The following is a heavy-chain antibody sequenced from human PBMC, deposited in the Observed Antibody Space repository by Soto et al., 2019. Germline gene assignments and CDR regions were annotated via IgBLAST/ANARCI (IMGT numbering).Heavy chain of an antibody. V-gene: IGHV4-39*01. CDR2: IYYSGST. CDR3: ARTLRYFDWYL. D-gene: IGHD3-9*01. Sequence: SETLSLTCTVSGGSISSSSYYWGWIRQPPGKGLEWIGSIYYSGSTYYNPSLKSRVTISVDTSKNQFSLKLSSVTAADTAVYYCARTLRYFDWYLWGRGTLVTVSS. CDR1: GGSISSSSYY. J-gene: IGHJ2*01.